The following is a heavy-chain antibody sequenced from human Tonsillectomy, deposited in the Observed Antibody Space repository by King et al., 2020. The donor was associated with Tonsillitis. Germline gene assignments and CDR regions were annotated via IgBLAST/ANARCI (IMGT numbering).Heavy chain of an antibody. J-gene: IGHJ5*02. V-gene: IGHV3-23*04. CDR1: GFTFSSYA. D-gene: IGHD2-8*01. CDR2: ISGGGGST. Sequence: EVQLVESGGGLVQPGGSLRLSCAASGFTFSSYAMSWVRQAPGKGLEWVSAISGGGGSTYYTDSVKGRVTISRDNSKNTLYLQMNSLRAEDTAVYYCAKGQYTNGRGDDWFDPWGQGTLVTVSS. CDR3: AKGQYTNGRGDDWFDP.